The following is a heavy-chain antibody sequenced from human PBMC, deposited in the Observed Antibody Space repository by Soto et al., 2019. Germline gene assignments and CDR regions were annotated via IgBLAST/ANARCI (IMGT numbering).Heavy chain of an antibody. D-gene: IGHD2-2*01. CDR3: ATALGCRSTSCTLAY. CDR2: IIPVSGAA. Sequence: QVQLVQSGAEVKKPGSSVKVSCKASGGTFGSYAFSWVRQAPGQGLEWMGGIIPVSGAAHYAQKFQGRVTITADESTSTAYMELSSLSSQDTAVYYCATALGCRSTSCTLAYWGQGTRVSVSS. CDR1: GGTFGSYA. J-gene: IGHJ4*02. V-gene: IGHV1-69*01.